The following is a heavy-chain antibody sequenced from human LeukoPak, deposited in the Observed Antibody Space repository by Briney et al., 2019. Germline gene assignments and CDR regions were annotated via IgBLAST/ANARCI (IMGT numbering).Heavy chain of an antibody. CDR1: GFTFSIYS. D-gene: IGHD3-10*01. V-gene: IGHV3-48*01. CDR3: AKDRGGFTHYFDF. Sequence: HPGGSLRLSCTASGFTFSIYSMNWVRQAPGKGLEWVSYISSSTSTIYYTDSVKGRFTISRDNAKHSLYLQMDSLRAEDTAVYYCAKDRGGFTHYFDFWGQGILVTVSS. J-gene: IGHJ4*02. CDR2: ISSSTSTI.